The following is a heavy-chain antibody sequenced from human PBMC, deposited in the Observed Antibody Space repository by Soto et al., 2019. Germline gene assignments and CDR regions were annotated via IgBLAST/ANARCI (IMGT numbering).Heavy chain of an antibody. CDR1: GFTFSSYA. V-gene: IGHV3-23*01. J-gene: IGHJ4*02. CDR3: AKVLGVSGDYNFDY. Sequence: GGSLRLSCAASGFTFSSYAMSWVRQAPGKGLEWVSAISGSGGSTYYADSVKGRFTISRDNSKNTLYLQMNSLRAEDTAVYDCAKVLGVSGDYNFDYWGQGTLVTVSS. D-gene: IGHD4-17*01. CDR2: ISGSGGST.